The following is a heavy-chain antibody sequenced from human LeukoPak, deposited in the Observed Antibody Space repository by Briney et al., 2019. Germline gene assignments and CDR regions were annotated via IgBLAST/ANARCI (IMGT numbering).Heavy chain of an antibody. V-gene: IGHV1-18*01. D-gene: IGHD3-10*01. Sequence: ASVRVSCKTSGYTFTDYDITWVRQAPGQGLEWMGRVSPYNGNTYYSQRFQDRVTITKDTSTGTAYMDLRNLRTDDTAMYYCARNGRIRRVVKDLFEYWGQGTLVAVSS. CDR3: ARNGRIRRVVKDLFEY. CDR1: GYTFTDYD. CDR2: VSPYNGNT. J-gene: IGHJ4*02.